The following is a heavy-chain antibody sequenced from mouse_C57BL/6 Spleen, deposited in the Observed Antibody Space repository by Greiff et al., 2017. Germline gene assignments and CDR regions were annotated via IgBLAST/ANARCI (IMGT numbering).Heavy chain of an antibody. Sequence: EVQRVESGAELVRPGASVKLSCTASGFNIKDYYMHWVKQRPEQGLEWIGRIDPEDGDTEYAPKFPGKATMTADTSSNTAYLQLSSLTSEDTAVYYCTLYGSSGDWYFDVWGTGTTVTVSS. CDR2: IDPEDGDT. D-gene: IGHD1-1*01. CDR1: GFNIKDYY. CDR3: TLYGSSGDWYFDV. V-gene: IGHV14-1*01. J-gene: IGHJ1*03.